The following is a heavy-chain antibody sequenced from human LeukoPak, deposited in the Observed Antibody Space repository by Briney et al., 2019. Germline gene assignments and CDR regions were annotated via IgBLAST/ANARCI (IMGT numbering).Heavy chain of an antibody. V-gene: IGHV3-11*04. CDR2: ISSSGSTI. CDR1: GFTFSDYY. J-gene: IGHJ4*02. CDR3: ARGEQIDIVVVPAGYDY. D-gene: IGHD2-2*01. Sequence: PGGSLRLSCAASGFTFSDYYMSWIRQAPGKGLEWVSYISSSGSTIYYADSVKGRFTISRDNAKNSLYLQMNSLRAEDTAVYYCARGEQIDIVVVPAGYDYWGQGTLVTVSS.